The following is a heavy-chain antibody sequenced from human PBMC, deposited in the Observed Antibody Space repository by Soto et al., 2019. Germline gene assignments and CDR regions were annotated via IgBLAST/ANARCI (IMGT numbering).Heavy chain of an antibody. D-gene: IGHD2-21*02. CDR3: AKGSVVVAAKFDS. CDR1: GFTYNNYA. V-gene: IGHV3-23*01. J-gene: IGHJ4*02. CDR2: ISSSGYSA. Sequence: EVQLLESGGALVQPGVSLSLSCAASGFTYNNYAMGWVRQAPGKGLEWVSAISSSGYSAYYADSVKGRFTISRDNSRNTMFLQMNKLSAGDTAVDCCAKGSVVVAAKFDSWGQGSQVAVSS.